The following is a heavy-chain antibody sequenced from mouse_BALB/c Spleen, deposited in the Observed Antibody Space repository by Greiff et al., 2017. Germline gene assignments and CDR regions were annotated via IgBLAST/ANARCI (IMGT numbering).Heavy chain of an antibody. CDR3: ARSLDGYPAWFAY. V-gene: IGHV3-2*02. J-gene: IGHJ3*01. CDR2: ISYSGST. Sequence: EVQLQQSGPGLVKPSQSLSLTCTVTGYSITSDYAWNWIRQFPGNKLEWMGYISYSGSTSYNPSLKSRISITRDTSKNQFFLQLNSVTTEDTATYYCARSLDGYPAWFAYWGQGTLVTVSA. CDR1: GYSITSDYA. D-gene: IGHD2-3*01.